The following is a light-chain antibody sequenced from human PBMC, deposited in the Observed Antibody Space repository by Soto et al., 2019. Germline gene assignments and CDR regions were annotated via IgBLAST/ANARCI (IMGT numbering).Light chain of an antibody. Sequence: DIQMTQSVSSLSGSVRDRVTTTCRASQSISSYLNWYQHKPGKAPKLLIYAASSLPSGVPSRFSGSGSGTDFTLTISSLQPEDFATYYCQQSYSTPRTFCQGTKV. V-gene: IGKV1-39*01. CDR2: AAS. J-gene: IGKJ1*01. CDR1: QSISSY. CDR3: QQSYSTPRT.